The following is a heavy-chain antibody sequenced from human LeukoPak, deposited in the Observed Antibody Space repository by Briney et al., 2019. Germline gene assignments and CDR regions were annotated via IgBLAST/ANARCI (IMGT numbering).Heavy chain of an antibody. CDR2: TRNKANSYTT. V-gene: IGHV3-72*01. Sequence: GGSLRLSCAASGFTFSDHYMDWVRQAPGKGLEWVGRTRNKANSYTTEYATSVKGRITISRADSENSLYLQMNSLKTEDTAVYYCARVRYCSSTTCRGAFDIWGQGTMVTVSS. CDR3: ARVRYCSSTTCRGAFDI. D-gene: IGHD2-2*01. CDR1: GFTFSDHY. J-gene: IGHJ3*02.